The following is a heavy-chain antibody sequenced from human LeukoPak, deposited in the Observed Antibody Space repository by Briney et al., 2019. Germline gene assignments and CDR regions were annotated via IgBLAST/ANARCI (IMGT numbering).Heavy chain of an antibody. CDR1: GGSISSYY. CDR3: VRGGSKAAATFDY. D-gene: IGHD2-15*01. J-gene: IGHJ4*02. CDR2: IYSSGNT. V-gene: IGHV4-4*07. Sequence: SETLSLTCTVSGGSISSYYWSWIRQPAGKGLEWIGQIYSSGNTNYNPSLKSRVTMSGDTSKNQFSLMLTSVTAADTAVYYCVRGGSKAAATFDYWGQGTLVSVSS.